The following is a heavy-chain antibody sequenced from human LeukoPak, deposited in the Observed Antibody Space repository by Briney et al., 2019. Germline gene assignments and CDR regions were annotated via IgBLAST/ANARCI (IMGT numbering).Heavy chain of an antibody. V-gene: IGHV4-59*03. D-gene: IGHD3-16*01. CDR1: GGSISGFY. CDR3: AKFGLYYNMDV. J-gene: IGHJ6*02. Sequence: PSGTLSLTYAVSGGSISGFYWTWIRQPPGKGLEFIGQIHYSGSTDYNPSLKSRITMSVDTSKNQFFLSLNSVTAADTAVYYCAKFGLYYNMDVWGQGTTVTVSS. CDR2: IHYSGST.